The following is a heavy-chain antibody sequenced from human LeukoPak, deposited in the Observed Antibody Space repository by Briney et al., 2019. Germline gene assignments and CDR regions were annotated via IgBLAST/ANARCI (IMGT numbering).Heavy chain of an antibody. CDR1: GGSISSSSYY. J-gene: IGHJ4*02. V-gene: IGHV4-39*01. Sequence: SETLSPTCTVSGGSISSSSYYWGWIRQPPGKGLEWIGSIYYSGSTYYNPSLKSRVTISVDTSKNQFSLKLSSVTAADTAVYYCARHGVVVVVAATPNFPFDYWGQGTLVTVSS. CDR3: ARHGVVVVVAATPNFPFDY. CDR2: IYYSGST. D-gene: IGHD2-15*01.